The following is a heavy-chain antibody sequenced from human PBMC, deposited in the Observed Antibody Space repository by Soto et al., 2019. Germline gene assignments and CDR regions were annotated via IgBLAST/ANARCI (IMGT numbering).Heavy chain of an antibody. V-gene: IGHV4-39*01. D-gene: IGHD3-9*01. CDR1: GGSISSSSYY. Sequence: SETLSLTCTVSGGSISSSSYYWGWIRPPPGKGLEWIGSIYYSGSTYYNPSLKSRVTISVDTSKNQFSLKLSSVTAADTAVYYCARAKYYDILTGYSVFDYWGQGTLVTVSS. J-gene: IGHJ4*02. CDR2: IYYSGST. CDR3: ARAKYYDILTGYSVFDY.